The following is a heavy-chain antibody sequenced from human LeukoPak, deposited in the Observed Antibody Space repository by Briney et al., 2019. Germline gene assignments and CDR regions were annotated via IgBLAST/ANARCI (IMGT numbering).Heavy chain of an antibody. V-gene: IGHV1-46*01. J-gene: IGHJ6*03. CDR3: ARWRFHSGSYRDYYCYMDV. CDR2: INPSGGST. D-gene: IGHD1-26*01. Sequence: GASVKVSCKASGYTFTSYGISWVRQAPGQGLEWMGIINPSGGSTSYAQKFQGRVTITADESTSTAYMELSSLRSEDTAVYYCARWRFHSGSYRDYYCYMDVWGKGTTVTISS. CDR1: GYTFTSYG.